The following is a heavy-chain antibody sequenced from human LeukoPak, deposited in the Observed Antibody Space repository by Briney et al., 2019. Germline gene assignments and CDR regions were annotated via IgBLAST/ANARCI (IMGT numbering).Heavy chain of an antibody. D-gene: IGHD5-12*01. CDR3: ARLTWITDY. CDR1: GGSFSGYY. Sequence: ASETLSLTCAVYGGSFSGYYWSWIRQPPGKGLEWIGEINHSGSTNYNPSLKSRVTISLDTSKNQFSLTVSSVTAADTAVYYCARLTWITDYWGQGTLVTVSS. J-gene: IGHJ4*02. V-gene: IGHV4-34*01. CDR2: INHSGST.